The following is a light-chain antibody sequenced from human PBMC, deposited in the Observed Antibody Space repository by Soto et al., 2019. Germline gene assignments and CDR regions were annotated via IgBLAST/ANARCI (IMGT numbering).Light chain of an antibody. CDR1: QSVSSSY. CDR3: QQYCSSPLT. Sequence: EIVLTQSPGTLSLSPGERATLSCRASQSVSSSYLAWYQQKPGQAPRLLIYGASSSATGIPHRFSGSGSGTDFNLTISRLEPEDFAVDYCQQYCSSPLTFGGGTKVEIK. CDR2: GAS. J-gene: IGKJ4*01. V-gene: IGKV3-20*01.